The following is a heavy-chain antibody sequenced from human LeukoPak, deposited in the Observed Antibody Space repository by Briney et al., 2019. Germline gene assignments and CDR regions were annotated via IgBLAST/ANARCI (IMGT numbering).Heavy chain of an antibody. Sequence: PGGSLRLSCAVSGFIVSSNHMNWVRQAPGKALEWVSVIYSGGYSGGGPFYADSVKGRFTTSSDSSKNTLFLQMNSLRAEDTAVYYCARDVYGDGYNSFDYWGLGILVTVSS. D-gene: IGHD5-24*01. V-gene: IGHV3-66*01. CDR2: IYSGGYSGGGP. CDR1: GFIVSSNH. CDR3: ARDVYGDGYNSFDY. J-gene: IGHJ4*02.